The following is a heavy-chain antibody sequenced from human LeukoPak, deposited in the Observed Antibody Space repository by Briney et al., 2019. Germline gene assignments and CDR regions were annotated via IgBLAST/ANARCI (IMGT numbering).Heavy chain of an antibody. Sequence: SVKVSCKASGGSFSSFAISWVRQAPGRGLEWLGGLIPVFGSPSYAQKFQGRVTITADESTSTAYMYLCGLRSDDTAVYYCTIIPNVILFTHYFEYWGQGTLVTVSS. V-gene: IGHV1-69*01. D-gene: IGHD2-21*01. J-gene: IGHJ4*02. CDR3: TIIPNVILFTHYFEY. CDR2: LIPVFGSP. CDR1: GGSFSSFA.